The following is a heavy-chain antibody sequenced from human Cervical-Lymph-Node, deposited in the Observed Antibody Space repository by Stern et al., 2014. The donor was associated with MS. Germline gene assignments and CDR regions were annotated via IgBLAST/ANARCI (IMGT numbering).Heavy chain of an antibody. Sequence: EVQLEESGGGLVQPGGSLRLSCAASGFTFSSYDMNWVRQATGKGLEWVSAIGTAGDTYYPVSVKGRFTSSRENAKNSLYLQMNSLRAGDTAVYYCARGIAAARMDVWGRGTTVTVSS. CDR3: ARGIAAARMDV. CDR1: GFTFSSYD. V-gene: IGHV3-13*01. D-gene: IGHD6-13*01. CDR2: IGTAGDT. J-gene: IGHJ6*02.